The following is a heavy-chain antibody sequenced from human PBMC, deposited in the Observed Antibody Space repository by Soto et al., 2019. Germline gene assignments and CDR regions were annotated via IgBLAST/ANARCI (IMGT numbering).Heavy chain of an antibody. D-gene: IGHD6-6*01. CDR2: ISYDGSNE. Sequence: QVQLVESGGGVVQPGRSLRLSCAASGFTFSTYAMHWVRQAPGKGLEWVAIISYDGSNEYYADSVKGRFSISRDNSKNTLYLQMNSLRAEDTAVYYCARADQLVYRYYYYGMDVWGQGTTVTVSS. CDR1: GFTFSTYA. V-gene: IGHV3-30-3*01. J-gene: IGHJ6*02. CDR3: ARADQLVYRYYYYGMDV.